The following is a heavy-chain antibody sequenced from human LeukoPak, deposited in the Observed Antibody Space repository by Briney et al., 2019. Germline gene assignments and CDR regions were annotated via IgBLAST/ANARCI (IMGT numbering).Heavy chain of an antibody. CDR2: IYPGDSDT. V-gene: IGHV5-51*01. D-gene: IGHD3-3*01. Sequence: GESLKISCQGSGYSFTSYWIGWVRQLPGKGLEWMGIIYPGDSDTRYSPSFQGQVTISADKSISTTYLQWSSLKASDTAMYYCARRTIFGVVSAFDYWGQGTLVTVSS. CDR1: GYSFTSYW. J-gene: IGHJ4*02. CDR3: ARRTIFGVVSAFDY.